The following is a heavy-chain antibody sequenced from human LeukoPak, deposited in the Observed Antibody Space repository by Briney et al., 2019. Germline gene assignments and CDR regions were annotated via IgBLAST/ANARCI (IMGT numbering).Heavy chain of an antibody. D-gene: IGHD3-10*01. CDR1: GFTFSSYA. CDR2: IYYSGST. Sequence: GSLRLSCAASGFTFSSYAMSWVRQAPGKGLEWIGSIYYSGSTYYNPSLKSRVTISVDTSKNQFSLKLSSVTAADTAVYYCARHPTYYYGSGSYYLWFDPWGQGTLVTVSS. J-gene: IGHJ5*02. V-gene: IGHV4-39*01. CDR3: ARHPTYYYGSGSYYLWFDP.